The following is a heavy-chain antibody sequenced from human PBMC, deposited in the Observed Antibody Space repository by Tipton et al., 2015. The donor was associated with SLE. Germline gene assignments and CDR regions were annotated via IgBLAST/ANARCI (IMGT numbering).Heavy chain of an antibody. CDR2: IYYSGNT. CDR3: ARRTGYPTGGFDY. Sequence: TLSLTCTVSGGSINYYYWSWIRQPPGKGLEWIGYIYYSGNTKYNPSLKSRVTISVDTSKNQFSLKLSSVTAADTAVYYCARRTGYPTGGFDYWGQGTLVTVSS. CDR1: GGSINYYY. D-gene: IGHD3/OR15-3a*01. V-gene: IGHV4-59*01. J-gene: IGHJ4*02.